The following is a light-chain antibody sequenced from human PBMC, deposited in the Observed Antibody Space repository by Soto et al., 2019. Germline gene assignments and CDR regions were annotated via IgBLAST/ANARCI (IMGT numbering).Light chain of an antibody. CDR1: SSDVGGYNY. CDR3: CGYEGSYTFA. CDR2: DVS. J-gene: IGLJ1*01. V-gene: IGLV2-11*01. Sequence: QSVLTQPPSVSGSPGQSVTISCTGSSSDVGGYNYVSWYQQHAGKAPKLIIYDVSKWPSGVPDRFSGSKSGNTASLTISGLQADDETDYYCCGYEGSYTFAFGTGTKLTVL.